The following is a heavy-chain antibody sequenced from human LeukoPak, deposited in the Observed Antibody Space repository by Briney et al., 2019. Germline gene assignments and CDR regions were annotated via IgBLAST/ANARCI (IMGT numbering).Heavy chain of an antibody. V-gene: IGHV1-2*07. J-gene: IGHJ5*02. D-gene: IGHD3-3*01. CDR1: GYTFIGHY. CDR2: INPKNGGA. Sequence: ASVKVSCKTSGYTFIGHYIHWVRQAPGQGLEWMGWINPKNGGANYAPRFRGRVTLTRDRSTPTVYMELTRLTYDDTAVYYCARASFWESPVNWFDPWGQGTLVTVSS. CDR3: ARASFWESPVNWFDP.